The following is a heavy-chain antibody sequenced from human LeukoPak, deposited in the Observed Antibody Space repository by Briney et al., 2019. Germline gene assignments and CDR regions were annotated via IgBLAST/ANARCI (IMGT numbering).Heavy chain of an antibody. J-gene: IGHJ4*02. V-gene: IGHV3-7*05. Sequence: GGSLRLSCAAPGFTFSTYSMRWVRQAPGKGLEWVANIKQDGSEKNYVDSVKGRFTISRDNAENSVYLQMNNLRVEDTAVYYFATGSQQLLHWGQGILVTVSS. D-gene: IGHD6-13*01. CDR1: GFTFSTYS. CDR2: IKQDGSEK. CDR3: ATGSQQLLH.